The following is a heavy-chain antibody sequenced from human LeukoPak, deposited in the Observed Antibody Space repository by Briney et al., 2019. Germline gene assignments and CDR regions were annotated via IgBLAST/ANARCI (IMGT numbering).Heavy chain of an antibody. CDR3: ARGASRSFDY. J-gene: IGHJ4*02. CDR2: MNSNSGNT. D-gene: IGHD2-15*01. CDR1: GYTFTSYD. V-gene: IGHV1-8*03. Sequence: ASVKVSCKASGYTFTSYDINWVRQAPGQGLEWMGWMNSNSGNTGYAQKFQGRLTITRITSISTAYMELSSLRSEDTAVYYCARGASRSFDYWGQGTLVTVSS.